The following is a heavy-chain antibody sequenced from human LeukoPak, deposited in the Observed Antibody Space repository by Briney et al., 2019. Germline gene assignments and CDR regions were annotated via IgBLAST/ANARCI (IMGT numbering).Heavy chain of an antibody. CDR2: VSDDGSNT. D-gene: IGHD2-2*01. Sequence: GGSLGLSCAASGFTFSTYGAHWVRQAPGKGLEWVAVVSDDGSNTHYADFVKGRFTISRDNSKNTLYLQMNSLRAEDTAVYYCAKDGRGYCSSTSCYSFYMDVWGKGTTVTVSS. J-gene: IGHJ6*03. V-gene: IGHV3-30*18. CDR3: AKDGRGYCSSTSCYSFYMDV. CDR1: GFTFSTYG.